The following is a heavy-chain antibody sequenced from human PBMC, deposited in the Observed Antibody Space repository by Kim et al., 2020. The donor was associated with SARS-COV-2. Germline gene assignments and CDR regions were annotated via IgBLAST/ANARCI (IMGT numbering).Heavy chain of an antibody. Sequence: SETLSLTCTVSNFAIISGYYWGWIRQPPGKGLEWLGSFHDSGSTYYNPSLKSRVTISVDTSKNQFSLKLISLSAADTAVYFCAIGLPGRGTSGDYWHFD. CDR2: FHDSGST. J-gene: IGHJ2*01. V-gene: IGHV4-38-2*02. CDR3: AIGLPGRGTSGDYWHFD. D-gene: IGHD7-27*01. CDR1: NFAIISGYY.